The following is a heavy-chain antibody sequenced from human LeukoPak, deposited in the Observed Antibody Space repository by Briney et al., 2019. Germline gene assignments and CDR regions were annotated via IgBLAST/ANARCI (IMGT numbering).Heavy chain of an antibody. CDR2: IYYSGST. V-gene: IGHV4-59*01. CDR1: GGSISSYY. Sequence: PSETLSLTCNVSGGSISSYYWSWIRQPPGKGLEWIGCIYYSGSTNYNPSLKSRVTISVDTSKNQFSLKLSSVTAADTAVYYCARGYGSGTYYPYYYGMDVWGQGTTVIVSS. D-gene: IGHD3-10*01. CDR3: ARGYGSGTYYPYYYGMDV. J-gene: IGHJ6*02.